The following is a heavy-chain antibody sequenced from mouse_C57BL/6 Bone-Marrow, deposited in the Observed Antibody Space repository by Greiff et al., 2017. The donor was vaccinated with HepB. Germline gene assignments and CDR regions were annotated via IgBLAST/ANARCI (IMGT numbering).Heavy chain of an antibody. Sequence: QVQLQQPGAELVRPGTSVKLSCKASGYTFTSYWMHWVKQRPGQGLAWIGVIDPSDSYTNYNQKFKGKATLTVDTSSSTAYMQLSSLTSEDSAVYYCARGTVVATSKFAYWGQGTLVTVSA. V-gene: IGHV1-59*01. J-gene: IGHJ3*01. D-gene: IGHD1-1*01. CDR1: GYTFTSYW. CDR2: IDPSDSYT. CDR3: ARGTVVATSKFAY.